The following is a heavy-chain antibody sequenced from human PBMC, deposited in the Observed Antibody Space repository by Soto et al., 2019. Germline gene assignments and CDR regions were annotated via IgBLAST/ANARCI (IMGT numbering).Heavy chain of an antibody. V-gene: IGHV4-31*03. J-gene: IGHJ4*02. CDR1: GGSISSGGYY. CDR3: ARALAVAGTFSRYYFDY. Sequence: SETLSLTCTVSGGSISSGGYYWSWIRQHPGMGLEWIGYIYYSGSTYYNPSLKSRVTISVDTSKNQFSLKLSSVTAADTAVYYCARALAVAGTFSRYYFDYWGQGTLVTVSS. CDR2: IYYSGST. D-gene: IGHD6-19*01.